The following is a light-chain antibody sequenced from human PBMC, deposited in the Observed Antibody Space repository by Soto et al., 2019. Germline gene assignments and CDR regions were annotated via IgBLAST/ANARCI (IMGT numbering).Light chain of an antibody. CDR2: DAS. V-gene: IGKV3D-15*01. J-gene: IGKJ1*01. CDR3: QQRNSWPWT. CDR1: QSVSSK. Sequence: EIVMTQSPATLSVSPGEGAALSCRASQSVSSKLAWYQQKPGQAPRLLIYDASTRATGIPARFSGSGSGTDFTLTISSLEPEDFAVYYCQQRNSWPWTFGQGTKVDIK.